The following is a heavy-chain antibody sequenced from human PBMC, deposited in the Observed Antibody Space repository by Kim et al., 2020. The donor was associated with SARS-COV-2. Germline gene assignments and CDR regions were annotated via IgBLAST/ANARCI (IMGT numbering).Heavy chain of an antibody. J-gene: IGHJ6*01. V-gene: IGHV4-34*01. CDR1: GGSFSGYY. D-gene: IGHD6-19*01. CDR3: ARDLGIAVAGTHGMDF. Sequence: SETLSLTCAVYGGSFSGYYWSWIRQPPGKGLEWIGEINHSGSTNYNPSLKSRVTISVDTSKNQFSLKLSSVTAADTAVYYCARDLGIAVAGTHGMDFWG. CDR2: INHSGST.